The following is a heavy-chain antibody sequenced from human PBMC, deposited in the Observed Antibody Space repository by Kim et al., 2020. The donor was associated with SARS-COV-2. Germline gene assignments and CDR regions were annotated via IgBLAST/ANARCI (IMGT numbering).Heavy chain of an antibody. CDR2: IYYSGST. V-gene: IGHV4-39*01. D-gene: IGHD5-12*01. CDR1: GGSISSSSYY. CDR3: ARHVHNSGYDYFFDY. J-gene: IGHJ4*02. Sequence: SETLSLTCTVSGGSISSSSYYWGWIRQPPGKGLEWIGSIYYSGSTYYNPSLKSRVTISVDTSKNQFSLKLSSVTAADTAVYYCARHVHNSGYDYFFDYWGQGTLVTVSS.